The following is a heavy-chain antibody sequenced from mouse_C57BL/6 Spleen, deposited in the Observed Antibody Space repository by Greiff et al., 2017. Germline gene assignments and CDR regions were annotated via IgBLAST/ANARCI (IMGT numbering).Heavy chain of an antibody. D-gene: IGHD2-3*01. CDR3: TTRFLLYEAY. V-gene: IGHV14-4*01. J-gene: IGHJ3*01. Sequence: VHVKQSGAELVRPGASVKLSCTASGFNIKDDYMHWVKQRPEQGLEWIGWIDPENGDTEYASKFQGKATITADTSSNTAYLQLSSLTSEDTAVYYCTTRFLLYEAYWGQGTLVTVSA. CDR2: IDPENGDT. CDR1: GFNIKDDY.